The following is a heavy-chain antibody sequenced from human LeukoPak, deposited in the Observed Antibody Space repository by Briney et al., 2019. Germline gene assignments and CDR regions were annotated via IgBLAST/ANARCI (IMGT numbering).Heavy chain of an antibody. J-gene: IGHJ4*02. CDR2: INSEGSST. V-gene: IGHV3-74*01. CDR1: GFTFSSYW. D-gene: IGHD3-22*01. Sequence: GGSLRLSCAASGFTFSSYWIHWVRQAPGKGLVWVSRINSEGSSTSYADSVKGRFTISRDNAKNSLYLQMNSLRAEDTALYYCAKDTSYDSSGYNFDYWGQGTLVTVSS. CDR3: AKDTSYDSSGYNFDY.